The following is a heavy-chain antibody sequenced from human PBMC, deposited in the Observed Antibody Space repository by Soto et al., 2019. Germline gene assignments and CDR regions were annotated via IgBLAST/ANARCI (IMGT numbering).Heavy chain of an antibody. CDR3: ARDIIPLTTDWYFDL. V-gene: IGHV4-30-4*01. D-gene: IGHD4-17*01. J-gene: IGHJ2*01. CDR1: GGSMSGGGYY. CDR2: TYDSGST. Sequence: QVQLQESGPGLVKPSETLSITCTVSGGSMSGGGYYWSWIRQPPGKGLEWIGYTYDSGSTYYNPSLKSRISISVHTSKNQFSLRLTSVTAADTAVYYCARDIIPLTTDWYFDLWGRGTLVTVSS.